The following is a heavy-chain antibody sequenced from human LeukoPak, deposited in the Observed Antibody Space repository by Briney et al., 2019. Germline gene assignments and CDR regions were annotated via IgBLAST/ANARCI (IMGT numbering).Heavy chain of an antibody. J-gene: IGHJ4*02. D-gene: IGHD6-13*01. V-gene: IGHV3-11*01. CDR3: AKTSSSWYFDY. Sequence: GGSLRLSCAASGFTFSDYYMSWIRQAPGKGLEWVSYISSSGSTIYYADSVKGRFTISRDNAKYSLYLQMNSLRAEDTAVYYCAKTSSSWYFDYWGQGTLVTVSS. CDR1: GFTFSDYY. CDR2: ISSSGSTI.